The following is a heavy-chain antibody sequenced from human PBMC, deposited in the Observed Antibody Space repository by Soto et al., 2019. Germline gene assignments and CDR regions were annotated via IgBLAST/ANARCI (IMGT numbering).Heavy chain of an antibody. J-gene: IGHJ4*02. CDR3: AKASGYTSAWYDY. Sequence: EVQLLESGGGLVQPGGSLRLSCAASGFTFNNYAMSWVRKAPGKGLEWVSGISLGGITTYYANSVKGRFTISRDNSKSTLDLQINSLGAEDTAVYYCAKASGYTSAWYDYCGQGTLVTVSS. CDR2: ISLGGITT. V-gene: IGHV3-23*01. CDR1: GFTFNNYA. D-gene: IGHD6-19*01.